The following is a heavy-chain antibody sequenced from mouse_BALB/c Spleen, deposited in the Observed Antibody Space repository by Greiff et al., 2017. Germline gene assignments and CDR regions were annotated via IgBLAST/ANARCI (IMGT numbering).Heavy chain of an antibody. CDR2: IDPENGNT. D-gene: IGHD2-1*01. CDR1: GFNIKDYY. J-gene: IGHJ3*01. CDR3: ARSYGNYGGLFAY. V-gene: IGHV14-1*02. Sequence: EVQLQQSGAELVRPGALVKLSCKASGFNIKDYYMHWVKQRPEQGLEWIGWIDPENGNTIYDPKFQGKASITADTSSNTAYLQLSSLTSEDTAVYYCARSYGNYGGLFAYWGQGTLVTVSA.